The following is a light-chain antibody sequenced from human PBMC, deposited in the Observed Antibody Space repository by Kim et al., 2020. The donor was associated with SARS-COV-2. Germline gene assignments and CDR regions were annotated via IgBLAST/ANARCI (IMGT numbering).Light chain of an antibody. CDR3: QVWDSSSDHRV. Sequence: SYELTQPPSVSVAPGKTARITCGGNNIGSKSVHWYQQKAGQAPVLVINYDSDRPSGIPERFSGSNSGNTATLTISRVEAGDEADYYCQVWDSSSDHRVFGGGTQLTVL. CDR1: NIGSKS. V-gene: IGLV3-21*04. J-gene: IGLJ3*02. CDR2: YDS.